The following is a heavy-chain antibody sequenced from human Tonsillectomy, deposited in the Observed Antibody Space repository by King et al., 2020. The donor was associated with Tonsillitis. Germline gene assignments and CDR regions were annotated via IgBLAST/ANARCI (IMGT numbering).Heavy chain of an antibody. CDR3: ARRLLSDSAYSYGLDY. CDR2: IYLNDDK. V-gene: IGHV2-5*01. CDR1: GFSLSTSGVS. D-gene: IGHD5-18*01. Sequence: TLKESGPTLVKPTQTLTLTCTFSGFSLSTSGVSVVWIRQPPGKALEWLALIYLNDDKRYSQSLKRRLTITTDTSKNQVFLTMTNMDPVDTATYHCARRLLSDSAYSYGLDYWGQGTLVTVSS. J-gene: IGHJ4*02.